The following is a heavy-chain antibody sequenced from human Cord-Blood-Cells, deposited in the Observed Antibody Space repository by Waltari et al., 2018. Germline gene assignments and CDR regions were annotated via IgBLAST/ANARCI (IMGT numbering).Heavy chain of an antibody. D-gene: IGHD3-16*02. V-gene: IGHV5-51*01. CDR1: GYSFTSYW. Sequence: VQLVQSGAEVKKPGESLTISCKGSGYSFTSYWIGWVRQLPGKVLEWMGIIYPGDSDTRYSPSFQGQVTISADKSISTAYLQWSSLKASDTAMYYCARPYYDYIWGSYRSTLDVWGQGTTVTVSS. CDR3: ARPYYDYIWGSYRSTLDV. J-gene: IGHJ6*02. CDR2: IYPGDSDT.